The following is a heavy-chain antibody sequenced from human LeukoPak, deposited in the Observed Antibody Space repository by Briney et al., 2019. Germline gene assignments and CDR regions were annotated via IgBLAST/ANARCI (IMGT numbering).Heavy chain of an antibody. V-gene: IGHV4-59*08. CDR1: GGSISSYY. J-gene: IGHJ4*02. CDR2: INHSGST. Sequence: SETQSLTCTVSGGSISSYYWSWIRQSPGKGLEWIGYINHSGSTNYDPSLKSRVTISIDTSKKQFSLKLSSVTAADTAVHYCARSGYYDSSGYLDYWGQGILVTVTS. CDR3: ARSGYYDSSGYLDY. D-gene: IGHD3-22*01.